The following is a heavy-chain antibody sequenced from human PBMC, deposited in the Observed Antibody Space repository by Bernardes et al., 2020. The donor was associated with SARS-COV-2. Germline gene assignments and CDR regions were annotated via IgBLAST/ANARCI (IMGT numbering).Heavy chain of an antibody. D-gene: IGHD6-13*01. Sequence: SETLSLTCNVYGGSISSYYWSWTRQPAGKGLEWIGRTYTSGITNYNPSLKSRVTMSVVTSKNQFSLKLSSVTASDTAVYYCARGSSSWFGYLDYWGQGTHVTFSS. CDR1: GGSISSYY. CDR2: TYTSGIT. CDR3: ARGSSSWFGYLDY. V-gene: IGHV4-4*07. J-gene: IGHJ4*02.